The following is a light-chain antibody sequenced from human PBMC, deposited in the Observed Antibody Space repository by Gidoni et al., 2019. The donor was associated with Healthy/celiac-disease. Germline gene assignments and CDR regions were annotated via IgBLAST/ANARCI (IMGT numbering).Light chain of an antibody. Sequence: DIVMTHSPDPLAVSLGERATINCKSSQSVLYSSNNKNYLAWYQQKPGQPPKLLIYWASTRESGVPDRFSGSGSGTDFTLTISSLQAEDVAVYYCQQYYSTPPWTFGQGTKVEIK. J-gene: IGKJ1*01. CDR3: QQYYSTPPWT. CDR2: WAS. CDR1: QSVLYSSNNKNY. V-gene: IGKV4-1*01.